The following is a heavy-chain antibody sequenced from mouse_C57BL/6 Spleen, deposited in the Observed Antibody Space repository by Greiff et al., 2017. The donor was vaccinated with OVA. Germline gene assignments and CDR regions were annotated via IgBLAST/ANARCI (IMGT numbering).Heavy chain of an antibody. Sequence: VQLKQSGPELVKPGASVKISCKASGYTFTDYYMNWVKQSHGKSLEWIGDINPNNGGTSYNQKFKGKATLTVDKSSSTAYMELRSLTSEDSAVYYCARVFAYWGQGTLVTVSA. CDR3: ARVFAY. V-gene: IGHV1-26*01. CDR2: INPNNGGT. J-gene: IGHJ3*01. CDR1: GYTFTDYY.